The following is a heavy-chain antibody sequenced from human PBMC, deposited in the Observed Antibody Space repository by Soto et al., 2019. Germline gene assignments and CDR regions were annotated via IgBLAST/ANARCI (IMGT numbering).Heavy chain of an antibody. Sequence: QVQLVQSGAEVKKPGASVKVSCKASGYTFTSYAMHWVRQAPGQRLEWMGWINAGNGNTKYSQKFQGRVTITRDTSASTAYMELSSLRSEDTAMYYCAISEGQWLTYGMDVWGQGTTVTVSS. J-gene: IGHJ6*02. CDR1: GYTFTSYA. CDR3: AISEGQWLTYGMDV. V-gene: IGHV1-3*01. CDR2: INAGNGNT. D-gene: IGHD6-19*01.